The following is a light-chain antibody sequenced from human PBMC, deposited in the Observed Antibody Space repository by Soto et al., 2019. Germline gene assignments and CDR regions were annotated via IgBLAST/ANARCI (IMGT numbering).Light chain of an antibody. J-gene: IGKJ1*01. CDR1: QSVSSCY. CDR2: GAS. CDR3: QQSPVT. V-gene: IGKV3-20*01. Sequence: EIVLTQSPGNLSLSPGERATLSCRASQSVSSCYLAWYQQKPGQAPRLLIYGASTRATGIPDRFSGSGSGTDFTLTITRLEPEDCALYYCQQSPVTFGQGTKVDIK.